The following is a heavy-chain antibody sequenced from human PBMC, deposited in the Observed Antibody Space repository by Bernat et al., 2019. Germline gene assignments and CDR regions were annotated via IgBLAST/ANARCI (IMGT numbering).Heavy chain of an antibody. CDR1: GFTVSSNY. CDR2: IYSDGNA. CDR3: ARGGGHCYATTCLLGFDI. J-gene: IGHJ3*02. D-gene: IGHD2-15*01. V-gene: IGHV3-53*01. Sequence: EVQLVESGGGLIQPGGFLRLSCAASGFTVSSNYMSWVRQAPGKGLEWVSVIYSDGNARHADSVKGRFTISRDNSNNTLYLQMNNLRADDTAVYFCARGGGHCYATTCLLGFDIWGQGTMVTVSS.